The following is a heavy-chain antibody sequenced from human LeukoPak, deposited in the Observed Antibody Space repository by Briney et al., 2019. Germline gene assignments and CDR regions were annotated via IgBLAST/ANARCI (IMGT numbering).Heavy chain of an antibody. CDR3: ARSYSISWSGFGS. V-gene: IGHV5-51*01. Sequence: GPPLQISSKGPGSRFPTYWIGWLRRMPGKGLEWMGIIYPGDSDTRYSPSFQCQVTISADKSISTAYLQWTSLKASDTAIYYCARSYSISWSGFGSWGQGTLVTVSS. CDR1: GSRFPTYW. J-gene: IGHJ4*02. CDR2: IYPGDSDT. D-gene: IGHD6-13*01.